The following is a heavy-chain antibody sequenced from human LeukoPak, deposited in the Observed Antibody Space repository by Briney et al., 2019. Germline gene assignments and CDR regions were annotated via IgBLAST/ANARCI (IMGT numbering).Heavy chain of an antibody. CDR3: TRYNNDHFDY. J-gene: IGHJ4*02. V-gene: IGHV3-33*01. CDR1: GFTFGGYG. D-gene: IGHD1-14*01. CDR2: IAYDGSRA. Sequence: GGSLRLSCAGSGFTFGGYGLHWFRQTPGKGLEWVAVIAYDGSRAFYADSVKGRFTISRDNSKNTMSVQMDDLRAEDTAVYYCTRYNNDHFDYWGQGTLVTVSS.